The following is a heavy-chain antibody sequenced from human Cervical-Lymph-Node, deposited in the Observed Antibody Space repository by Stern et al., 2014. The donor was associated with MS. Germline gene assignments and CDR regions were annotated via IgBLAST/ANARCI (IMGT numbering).Heavy chain of an antibody. V-gene: IGHV3-30*18. CDR3: VKRGITEVRGVRLGDY. CDR2: ISYDGSDT. CDR1: GFTFSSYG. Sequence: VQLVESGGGVVQPGRSLRLTCTVSGFTFSSYGMHWVRQAPGKGLESVSVISYDGSDTYYAESVKGRFTISRDNTKNTLYLEMRRLRREDTAVYYCVKRGITEVRGVRLGDYWGPGTLVIVSS. J-gene: IGHJ4*02. D-gene: IGHD3-10*01.